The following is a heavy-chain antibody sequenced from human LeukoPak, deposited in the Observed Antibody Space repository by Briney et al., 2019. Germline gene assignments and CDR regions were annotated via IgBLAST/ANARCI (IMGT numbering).Heavy chain of an antibody. V-gene: IGHV3-21*01. J-gene: IGHJ4*02. D-gene: IGHD3-22*01. CDR2: ISSSSSYI. CDR3: ARGPNDSSGPLPPGY. CDR1: GFTFSSYS. Sequence: GGSLRLSCAASGFTFSSYSMNWVRQAPGKGLEWVSSISSSSSYIYYADSVKGRFTISRDNAKNSLYLQMNSLRAEDTAVYYCARGPNDSSGPLPPGYWGQGTLVTVSS.